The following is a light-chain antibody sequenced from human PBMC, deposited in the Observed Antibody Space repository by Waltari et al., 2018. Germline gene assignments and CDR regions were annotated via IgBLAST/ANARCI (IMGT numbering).Light chain of an antibody. J-gene: IGKJ1*01. Sequence: EIVLTQSPVTLYVSPGETATLSCRASESIATNLAWYQHRPGQAPRLLIFHASTRATGIPAKFTDSGSGTEFTLTISSLQSEDFAVYYCQQYNNWPPSTFGQGTKVEI. CDR1: ESIATN. CDR3: QQYNNWPPST. CDR2: HAS. V-gene: IGKV3-15*01.